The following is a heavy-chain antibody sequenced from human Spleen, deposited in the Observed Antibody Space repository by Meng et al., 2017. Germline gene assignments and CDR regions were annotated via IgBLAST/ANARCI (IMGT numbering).Heavy chain of an antibody. D-gene: IGHD2-2*01. CDR1: GYTFTNYY. CDR2: INPDSGAT. Sequence: ASVKVSCKVSGYTFTNYYMHWVRQAPGQGLEWMGSINPDSGATDYVQKFQGRVTMTRDTSISTAYMELSRLRSDDTAVYYCAILVDATEKNYWGQGTLVTVSS. J-gene: IGHJ4*02. V-gene: IGHV1-2*02. CDR3: AILVDATEKNY.